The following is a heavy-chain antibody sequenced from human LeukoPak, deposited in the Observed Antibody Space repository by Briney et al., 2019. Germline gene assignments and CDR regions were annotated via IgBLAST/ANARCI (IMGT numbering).Heavy chain of an antibody. CDR1: GGTFSSYA. CDR3: ARVYTRGYQQSAQLHYSFDY. J-gene: IGHJ4*02. V-gene: IGHV1-18*01. CDR2: ISGYNGNT. D-gene: IGHD3-22*01. Sequence: GSSVKVSCKASGGTFSSYAISWVRQAPGQGLEWMVWISGYNGNTNYAQKFQGRVSMTTDASTRTAYMELRSLRSDDTAVYYCARVYTRGYQQSAQLHYSFDYWGQGTLVTVSS.